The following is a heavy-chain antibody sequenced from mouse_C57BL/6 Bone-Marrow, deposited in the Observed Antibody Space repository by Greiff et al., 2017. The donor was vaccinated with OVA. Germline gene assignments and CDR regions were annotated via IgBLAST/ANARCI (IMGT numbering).Heavy chain of an antibody. D-gene: IGHD2-3*01. CDR1: GFSLTSYA. CDR3: ARNSGGYYPYYFDY. CDR2: IWTGGGT. V-gene: IGHV2-9-1*01. Sequence: VKLVESGPGLVAPSQSLSITCTVSGFSLTSYAISWVRQPPGKGLEWLGVIWTGGGTNYNSALKSRLSISKDNSKSQVFLKMNSLQTDDTARYYGARNSGGYYPYYFDYWGQGTTLTVSS. J-gene: IGHJ2*01.